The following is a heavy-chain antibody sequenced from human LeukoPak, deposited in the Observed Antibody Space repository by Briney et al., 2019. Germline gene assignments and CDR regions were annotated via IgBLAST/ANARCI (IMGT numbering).Heavy chain of an antibody. CDR2: VYTSGST. V-gene: IGHV4-4*07. D-gene: IGHD5-18*01. CDR3: ARAGLGYSYGFDY. Sequence: SETLCLTCSGYRDSISRYYWSWDRQPAGKGLEWIGRVYTSGSTNYNPSLKSRVTMSLDPSKNQFSLKLSSVTAADTAVYYCARAGLGYSYGFDYWGQGTLVTVSS. CDR1: RDSISRYY. J-gene: IGHJ4*02.